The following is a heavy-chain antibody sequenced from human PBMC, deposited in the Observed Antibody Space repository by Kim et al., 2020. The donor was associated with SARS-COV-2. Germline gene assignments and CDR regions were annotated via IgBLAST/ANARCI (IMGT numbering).Heavy chain of an antibody. V-gene: IGHV1-3*01. CDR2: INAGNGNT. Sequence: ASVKVSCKASGYTFTSYAMNWVRQAPGQRLEWMGWINAGNGNTKYSQKFQGRVTISRDTSASTAYMELSSLNSEDTAVYYCARGVNMMVLLAWFDPWGQGTLGTVST. CDR3: ARGVNMMVLLAWFDP. J-gene: IGHJ5*02. D-gene: IGHD3-10*01. CDR1: GYTFTSYA.